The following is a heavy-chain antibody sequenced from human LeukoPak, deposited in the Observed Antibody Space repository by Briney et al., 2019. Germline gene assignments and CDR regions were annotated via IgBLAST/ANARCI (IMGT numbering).Heavy chain of an antibody. CDR2: INQDGSEK. CDR3: ARERDGRFFDY. V-gene: IGHV3-7*01. J-gene: IGHJ4*02. Sequence: GGSLRLSCAVSGLTLRSFWMSWVRQAPGKGLEWVANINQDGSEKYFVDSVRGRFTISRDNSKNSLHLQMNTLRAEDTAVYYCARERDGRFFDYWGQGTLVTVSS. D-gene: IGHD5-24*01. CDR1: GLTLRSFW.